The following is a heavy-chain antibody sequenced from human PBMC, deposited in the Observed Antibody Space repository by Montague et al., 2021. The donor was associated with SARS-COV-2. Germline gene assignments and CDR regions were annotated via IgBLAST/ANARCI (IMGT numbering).Heavy chain of an antibody. J-gene: IGHJ6*02. Sequence: SETLSLTCAVYGGSFSGYYWSWIRQPPGKGLEWIGEINHSGSTNXNPSLKSRVTISVDTSKNQFSLKLSSVTAADTAVCYCTREGYQVLWSDYYYYGMDVWGQGTTVTVSS. V-gene: IGHV4-34*01. CDR2: INHSGST. D-gene: IGHD2-2*01. CDR3: TREGYQVLWSDYYYYGMDV. CDR1: GGSFSGYY.